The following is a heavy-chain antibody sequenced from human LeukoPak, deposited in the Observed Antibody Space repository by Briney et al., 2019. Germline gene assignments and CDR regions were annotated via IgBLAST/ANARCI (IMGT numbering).Heavy chain of an antibody. D-gene: IGHD3-10*01. Sequence: SGRSLRLSCAASGXTFSSYAMHWVRQAPGKGQEWVPVISYEGSNKYYADSVKGRFTISRDNSKNTLYLQMNSLRAEDTAVYYCARDLALLWFGDDYGMDVWGQGTTVTVSS. J-gene: IGHJ6*02. CDR2: ISYEGSNK. CDR1: GXTFSSYA. CDR3: ARDLALLWFGDDYGMDV. V-gene: IGHV3-30-3*01.